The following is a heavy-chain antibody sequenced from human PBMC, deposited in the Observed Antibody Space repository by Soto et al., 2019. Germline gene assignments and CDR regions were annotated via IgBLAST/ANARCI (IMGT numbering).Heavy chain of an antibody. CDR1: GFNFGGYA. J-gene: IGHJ4*02. CDR3: TRSLAIDFDS. CDR2: IRRIAYGATT. V-gene: IGHV3-49*04. Sequence: GGSLRLSCSGSGFNFGGYAVSWVRQAPGKGLEWVGFIRRIAYGATTDYATSVKGRFTISRDDSKSIAYLQMSSLKIEDTAVYYCTRSLAIDFDSWGQGTLVTVS.